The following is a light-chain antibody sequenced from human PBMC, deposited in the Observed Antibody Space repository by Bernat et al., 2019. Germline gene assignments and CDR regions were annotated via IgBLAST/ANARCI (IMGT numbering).Light chain of an antibody. CDR3: QQLNSFPIS. Sequence: IQLTQSPPFLSASVGDRVTITCRASQVISTYLAWYQQKTGKAPKLLIYGASTLQTGVPSRFSGSGSGTELTLTISSLQPEDFATYYCQQLNSFPISLCQGTRLEIK. CDR1: QVISTY. CDR2: GAS. J-gene: IGKJ5*01. V-gene: IGKV1-9*01.